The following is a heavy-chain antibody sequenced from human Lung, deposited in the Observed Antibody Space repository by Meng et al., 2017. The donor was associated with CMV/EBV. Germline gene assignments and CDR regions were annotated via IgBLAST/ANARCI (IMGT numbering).Heavy chain of an antibody. CDR2: MYYTGST. CDR1: GGSISSNGYY. Sequence: LXCTVSGGSISSNGYYWGWIRQPPGKGLEWIGTMYYTGSTYYNPSLKSRVTVSVDTSKNQISLKLRSVTAADTAVYYCARAVTHPRPHYFDLWDQGTXVTVSS. D-gene: IGHD2-15*01. CDR3: ARAVTHPRPHYFDL. V-gene: IGHV4-39*07. J-gene: IGHJ4*02.